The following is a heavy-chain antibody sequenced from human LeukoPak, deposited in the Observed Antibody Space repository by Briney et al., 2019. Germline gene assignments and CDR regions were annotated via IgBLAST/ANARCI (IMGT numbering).Heavy chain of an antibody. CDR1: GGSISSHY. Sequence: AETLSLTCTVSGGSISSHYWSWIRQPPGKGLEWIGYIYYSGSTNYNPSLKRRVTISVDTSKNQFSLKLSSVTAADTAVYYCASVHNKGLGGAPAAISPPNWFDPWGQGTLVTVSS. CDR2: IYYSGST. J-gene: IGHJ5*02. CDR3: ASVHNKGLGGAPAAISPPNWFDP. V-gene: IGHV4-59*11. D-gene: IGHD2-2*02.